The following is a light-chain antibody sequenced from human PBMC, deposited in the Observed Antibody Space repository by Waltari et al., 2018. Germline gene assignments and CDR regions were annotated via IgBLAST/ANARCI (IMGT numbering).Light chain of an antibody. CDR1: SSDVGRYNY. J-gene: IGLJ2*01. CDR2: YVS. Sequence: QSALTQPASVSGSPGQSITIACTGTSSDVGRYNYVSGYQQHPVKSPRLIIYYVSNRPSGVSNRFSGSKSGNTASLTISGLQAEDEADYHCSSYTSSSTLIFGGGTKLTVL. CDR3: SSYTSSSTLI. V-gene: IGLV2-14*03.